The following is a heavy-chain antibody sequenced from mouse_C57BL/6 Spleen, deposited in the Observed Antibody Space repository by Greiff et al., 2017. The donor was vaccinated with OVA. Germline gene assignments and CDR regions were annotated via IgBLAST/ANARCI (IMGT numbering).Heavy chain of an antibody. CDR2: INPNTGGT. D-gene: IGHD1-1*01. CDR3: ARRGTVVSLDY. V-gene: IGHV1-42*01. J-gene: IGHJ2*01. CDR1: GYSFTGYY. Sequence: VQLQQSGPELVKPGASVKISCKASGYSFTGYYMNWVKQSPEKSLEWIGEINPNTGGTTYNQKFKAKATFTVDKSSSTAYMELKSLTSEDSAVYYCARRGTVVSLDYGGQGTTLTVSS.